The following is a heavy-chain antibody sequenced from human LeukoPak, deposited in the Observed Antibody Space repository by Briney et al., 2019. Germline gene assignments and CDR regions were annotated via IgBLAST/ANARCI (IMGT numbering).Heavy chain of an antibody. CDR2: ISGSGRST. V-gene: IGHV3-23*01. CDR1: GFTFSTYA. J-gene: IGHJ6*03. Sequence: GGSLRLSCAASGFTFSTYAMTWVRQAPGKGLEWVSAISGSGRSTYYADSVKGRFTISRDNSKNTLYLQMHSLRAEDTAVYYCAKREGSSWSGDYYYMDVWGKGTTVTVSS. CDR3: AKREGSSWSGDYYYMDV. D-gene: IGHD6-13*01.